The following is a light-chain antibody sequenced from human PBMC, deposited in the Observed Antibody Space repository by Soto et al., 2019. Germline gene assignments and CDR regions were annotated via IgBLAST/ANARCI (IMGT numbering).Light chain of an antibody. CDR3: NSYTTSGAVV. V-gene: IGLV2-14*03. CDR1: SSDVGGYNF. Sequence: QSALTQPASVPGSPGQSITISCTGTSSDVGGYNFVSWYQQHPGNAPKLIIYDVTSRPSGVSNRFSGSKSGNAASLTISGLQAEDEALYYCNSYTTSGAVVFGGGTKLTVL. CDR2: DVT. J-gene: IGLJ3*02.